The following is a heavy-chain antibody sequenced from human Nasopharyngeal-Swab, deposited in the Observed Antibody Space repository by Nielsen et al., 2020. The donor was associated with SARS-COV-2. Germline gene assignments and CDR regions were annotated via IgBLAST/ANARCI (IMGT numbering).Heavy chain of an antibody. CDR3: ASERTNRGYCSGGSCYGIFDY. Sequence: GESLKISCEASGFTFSSYAMHWVRQAPGKGLEWVAVISYDGSNKYYADSVKGRFTISRDNSKNTLYLQMNSLRAEDTAVYYCASERTNRGYCSGGSCYGIFDYWGQGTLVTVSS. D-gene: IGHD2-15*01. CDR2: ISYDGSNK. J-gene: IGHJ4*02. CDR1: GFTFSSYA. V-gene: IGHV3-30*04.